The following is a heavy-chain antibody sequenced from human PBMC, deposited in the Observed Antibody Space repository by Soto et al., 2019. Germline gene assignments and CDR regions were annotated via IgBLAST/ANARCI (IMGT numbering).Heavy chain of an antibody. J-gene: IGHJ3*02. D-gene: IGHD3-9*01. Sequence: PGGSLRLSCAASGLNFRNFPMSWVRQTPGKGLEWVSAISGSGTNTYYADPVKGRFTISRDNSKNTLHLQMNNLRAEDTATYYCVKDKKYDILSAWDALDIWGHGTLVTVSS. CDR2: ISGSGTNT. CDR1: GLNFRNFP. V-gene: IGHV3-23*01. CDR3: VKDKKYDILSAWDALDI.